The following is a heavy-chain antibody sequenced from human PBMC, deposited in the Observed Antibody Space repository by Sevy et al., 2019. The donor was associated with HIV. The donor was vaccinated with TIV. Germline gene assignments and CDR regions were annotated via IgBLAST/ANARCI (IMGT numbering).Heavy chain of an antibody. CDR3: ARGPKPLRSDYGDYRGVGYYLDS. D-gene: IGHD4-17*01. J-gene: IGHJ4*02. CDR2: IDHSGRS. Sequence: SETLSLTCAVYAESFSNYYWSWIRLSPGKGLESIGEIDHSGRSDYNPSLKSRVTMSVDTSKNQFSLKLTSVTAADTAVYYCARGPKPLRSDYGDYRGVGYYLDSWGQGTLVTVSS. CDR1: AESFSNYY. V-gene: IGHV4-34*01.